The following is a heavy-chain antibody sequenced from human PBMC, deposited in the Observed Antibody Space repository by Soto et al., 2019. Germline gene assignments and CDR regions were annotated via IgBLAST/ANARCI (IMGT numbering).Heavy chain of an antibody. V-gene: IGHV3-21*01. J-gene: IGHJ6*02. D-gene: IGHD2-2*02. Sequence: GGSLRLSCVGSGFTFSTYSINWVRQAPGKGLEWVSSISSRSDIYYADSVKGRFTISRDNAKNSVSLQMNSLRAEDTAVYYCAREYTEWHLAYGLDVWGQGTTATVSS. CDR2: ISSRSDI. CDR3: AREYTEWHLAYGLDV. CDR1: GFTFSTYS.